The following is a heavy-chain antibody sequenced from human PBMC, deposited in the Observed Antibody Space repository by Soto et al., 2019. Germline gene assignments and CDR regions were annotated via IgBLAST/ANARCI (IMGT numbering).Heavy chain of an antibody. Sequence: SETLSLTCTVSGGSISSYYWSWIRQPPGKGLEWIGYIYYSGSTNYNPSLKSRVTISVDTSKNQFSLKLSSVTAADTAVYYCAGLWGSSKLEHYMDVWGKGTTVTVSS. CDR3: AGLWGSSKLEHYMDV. D-gene: IGHD6-13*01. J-gene: IGHJ6*03. V-gene: IGHV4-59*01. CDR2: IYYSGST. CDR1: GGSISSYY.